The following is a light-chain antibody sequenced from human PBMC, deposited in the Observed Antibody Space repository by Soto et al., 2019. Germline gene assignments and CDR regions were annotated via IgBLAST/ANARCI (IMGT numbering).Light chain of an antibody. Sequence: QTVVTQPPSASGTPGQRVTISCSGSSTNIGSSYVYWYQHPPGTAPKLLIYKNDQRPSGVPDRFSGSKSGTSASLAINGLRSEDEADYYGAAWDDSLSAVVFGGGTKLTVL. CDR3: AAWDDSLSAVV. CDR1: STNIGSSY. V-gene: IGLV1-47*01. J-gene: IGLJ2*01. CDR2: KND.